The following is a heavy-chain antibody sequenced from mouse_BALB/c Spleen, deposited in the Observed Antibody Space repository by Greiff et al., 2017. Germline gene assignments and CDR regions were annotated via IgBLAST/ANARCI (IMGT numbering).Heavy chain of an antibody. D-gene: IGHD2-10*02. J-gene: IGHJ3*01. CDR1: GFTFSSYA. CDR2: ISSGGSYT. Sequence: EVQLVESGGGLVKPGGSLKLSCAASGFTFSSYAMSWVRQSPEKRLEWVAEISSGGSYTYYPDTVTGRFTISRDNAKNTLYLEMSSLRSEDTAMYYCARDKYGNYPFAYWGQGTLVTVSA. CDR3: ARDKYGNYPFAY. V-gene: IGHV5-9-4*01.